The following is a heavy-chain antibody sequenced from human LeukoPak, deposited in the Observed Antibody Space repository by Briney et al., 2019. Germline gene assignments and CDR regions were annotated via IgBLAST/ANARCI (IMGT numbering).Heavy chain of an antibody. CDR2: INPNSGGT. J-gene: IGHJ4*02. V-gene: IGHV1-2*02. Sequence: GASVKVSCKASGYTFTGYYMHWVRQAPGQGLEWMGWINPNSGGTNYAQKFQGRVTMTRDTSISTAYMELSRLRSDDTAVYYCARAIAARPTSPTYWGQGTLVTVSS. CDR3: ARAIAARPTSPTY. CDR1: GYTFTGYY. D-gene: IGHD6-6*01.